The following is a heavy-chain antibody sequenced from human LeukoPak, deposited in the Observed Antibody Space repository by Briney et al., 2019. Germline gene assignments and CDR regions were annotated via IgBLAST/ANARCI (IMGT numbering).Heavy chain of an antibody. V-gene: IGHV1-8*02. CDR1: GGSFSSYA. CDR3: ARVRTVSNAFDI. D-gene: IGHD4-17*01. CDR2: MNPNSGNT. Sequence: ASVKVSCKASGGSFSSYAISWVRQATGQGLEWMGWMNPNSGNTGYAQKFQGRVTMTRNTSISTAYMELSSLRSEDTAVYYCARVRTVSNAFDIWGQGTMVTVSS. J-gene: IGHJ3*02.